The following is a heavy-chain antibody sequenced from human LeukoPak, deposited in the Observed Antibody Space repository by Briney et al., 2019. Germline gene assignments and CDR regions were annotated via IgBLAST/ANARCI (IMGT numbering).Heavy chain of an antibody. CDR1: GFTFSSYG. Sequence: GGSLRLSCAASGFTFSSYGMNWVRQAPGKGLEWVSYISSSGSTIYYADSVKGRFTISRDNAKNSLYLQMNSLRAEDTAVYYCARAESIVGATTGYWGQGTLVTVSS. CDR2: ISSSGSTI. CDR3: ARAESIVGATTGY. D-gene: IGHD1-26*01. J-gene: IGHJ4*02. V-gene: IGHV3-48*03.